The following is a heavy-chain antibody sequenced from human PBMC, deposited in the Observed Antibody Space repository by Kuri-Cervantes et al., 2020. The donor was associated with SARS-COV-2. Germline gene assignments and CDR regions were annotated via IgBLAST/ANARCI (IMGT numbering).Heavy chain of an antibody. D-gene: IGHD3-22*01. CDR3: AKDKFMYYDSSGYYDY. CDR1: GFTFSSYA. CDR2: ISGSGGST. J-gene: IGHJ4*02. V-gene: IGHV3-23*01. Sequence: GGSLRLSCAASGFTFSSYAMSGVRQAPGKGLEWVSAISGSGGSTYYADSVKGRFTISRDNSKNTLYLQMNSLRAEDTAVYYCAKDKFMYYDSSGYYDYWGQGTLVTVSS.